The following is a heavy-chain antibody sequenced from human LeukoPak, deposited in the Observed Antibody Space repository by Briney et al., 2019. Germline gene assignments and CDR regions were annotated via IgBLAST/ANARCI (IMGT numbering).Heavy chain of an antibody. D-gene: IGHD3-3*01. J-gene: IGHJ4*02. CDR1: GCTFDDYA. V-gene: IGHV3-9*01. CDR2: ISWSSGVI. Sequence: PGRSLRLSCAASGCTFDDYAIHWVRQAPGKGLEWVSGISWSSGVIGYADSVKGRFTISRDNAKNSLYLQMNSLRPEDTALYYCAKDIHPASYYDIWSGYYTGFDYWGLGTLVTVSS. CDR3: AKDIHPASYYDIWSGYYTGFDY.